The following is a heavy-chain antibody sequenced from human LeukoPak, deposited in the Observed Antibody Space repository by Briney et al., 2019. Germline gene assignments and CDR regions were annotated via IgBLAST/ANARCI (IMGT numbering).Heavy chain of an antibody. CDR1: GYTFTDYY. J-gene: IGHJ5*02. CDR3: AREAVIVPTARVVRFDP. V-gene: IGHV1-2*02. D-gene: IGHD2-2*01. CDR2: INPNSGGT. Sequence: ASVKVSRKASGYTFTDYYIHWVRQAPGQGLEWMGWINPNSGGTNYAQKFQGRVTMTGDTSINTAYMQLSSLSSDDTAVYYCAREAVIVPTARVVRFDPWGQGTLVTVSS.